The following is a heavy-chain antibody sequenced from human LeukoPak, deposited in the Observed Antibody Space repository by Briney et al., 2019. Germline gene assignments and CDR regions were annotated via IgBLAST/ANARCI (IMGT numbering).Heavy chain of an antibody. Sequence: GGSLRLSCAASGFVFSNYDMNWVRQAPGKGLEWVSYISSSSRIIYYADSLKGRFTISRDNAKNSLYLQLNSLRADDTAVYYCARGYSYGYNYWGQGTLVTVSS. CDR3: ARGYSYGYNY. D-gene: IGHD5-18*01. CDR2: ISSSSRII. J-gene: IGHJ4*02. V-gene: IGHV3-48*01. CDR1: GFVFSNYD.